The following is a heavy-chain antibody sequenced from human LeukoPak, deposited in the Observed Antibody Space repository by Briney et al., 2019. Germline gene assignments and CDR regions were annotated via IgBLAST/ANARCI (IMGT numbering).Heavy chain of an antibody. Sequence: GASVKVSCKVSGYTLTELSMHWVRQPPGKGLEWMGGFDPDDGDTIYAQKFQGRVTMTEDTYTDTAYVELSSLRSDGTAVYYCATEGPFDYWGQGTLVPVSS. CDR1: GYTLTELS. CDR2: FDPDDGDT. J-gene: IGHJ4*02. CDR3: ATEGPFDY. V-gene: IGHV1-24*01.